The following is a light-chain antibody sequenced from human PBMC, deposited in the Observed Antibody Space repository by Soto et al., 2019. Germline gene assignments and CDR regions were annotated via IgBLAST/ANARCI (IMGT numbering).Light chain of an antibody. CDR2: GAS. V-gene: IGKV3-20*01. J-gene: IGKJ1*01. CDR1: ESVSSNY. Sequence: IVLTQSRGTVSLSTGDTAILSCRASESVSSNYLAWYQQKPGQPPRLLIYGASSRTTGIPDRFSGSGSGTDFTLTISRLEPEDFAVYYCQQYGSSPRTFGQGTKVDI. CDR3: QQYGSSPRT.